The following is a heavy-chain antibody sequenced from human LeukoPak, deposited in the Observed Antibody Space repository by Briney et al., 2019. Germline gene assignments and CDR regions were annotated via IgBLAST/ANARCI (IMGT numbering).Heavy chain of an antibody. D-gene: IGHD3-22*01. CDR2: IYYSGST. V-gene: IGHV4-31*03. Sequence: SETLSLTCTVSGGSISSGGYYWSWIRQHPGKGLEWIGYIYYSGSTYYNPSLKSRVTISVDTSKNQFSLKLSSVTAADTAGYYCASGYDSSGADAFDIWGQGTMVTVSS. CDR1: GGSISSGGYY. J-gene: IGHJ3*02. CDR3: ASGYDSSGADAFDI.